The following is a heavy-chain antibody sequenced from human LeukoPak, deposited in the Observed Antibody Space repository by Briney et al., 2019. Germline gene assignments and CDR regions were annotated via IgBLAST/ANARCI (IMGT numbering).Heavy chain of an antibody. J-gene: IGHJ5*02. CDR1: GFSLTTSAVG. V-gene: IGHV2-5*01. CDR2: IYGHDDK. D-gene: IGHD3-3*01. Sequence: SGPTLVKPTQTLTLTCTFSGFSLTTSAVGVGWIRQPPGKALEWVALIYGHDDKRYSPSLKNRLTITKDTSNNQVVLTMTNMDPVDTGTYYCAHTPRQITIFGAVFKARRFDPWGQGTLVTVSS. CDR3: AHTPRQITIFGAVFKARRFDP.